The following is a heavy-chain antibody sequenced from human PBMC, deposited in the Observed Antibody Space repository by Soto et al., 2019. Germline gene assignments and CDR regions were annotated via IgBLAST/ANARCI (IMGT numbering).Heavy chain of an antibody. V-gene: IGHV1-18*01. Sequence: ASVKVSCKASGYTFTSYGISWVRQAPGQGLEWMGWISAYNGNTNYAQKLQGRVTMTTDTSTSTAYMELRSLRSDDTAVYYCAREDYDFWSGPRHYGMDVWGQGTTVTVSS. CDR3: AREDYDFWSGPRHYGMDV. CDR1: GYTFTSYG. D-gene: IGHD3-3*01. J-gene: IGHJ6*02. CDR2: ISAYNGNT.